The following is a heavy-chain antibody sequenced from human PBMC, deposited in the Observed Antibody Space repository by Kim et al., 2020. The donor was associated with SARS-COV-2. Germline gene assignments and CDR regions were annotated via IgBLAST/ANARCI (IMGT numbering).Heavy chain of an antibody. V-gene: IGHV3-23*01. CDR1: GFTFSNSD. Sequence: GGSLRLSCAASGFTFSNSDMTWVRQAPGKGLEWVSVISITGTNTYYADSVKGRFTISRDNFRNTLYLQMDSLGAEDTAVYYCAKGGRSNSWDYNYLYHWG. J-gene: IGHJ4*01. CDR2: ISITGTNT. CDR3: AKGGRSNSWDYNYLYH. D-gene: IGHD1-26*01.